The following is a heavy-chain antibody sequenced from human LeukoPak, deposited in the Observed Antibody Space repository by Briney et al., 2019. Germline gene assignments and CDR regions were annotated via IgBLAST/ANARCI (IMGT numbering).Heavy chain of an antibody. CDR2: ISGSGGST. Sequence: GGSLGLSCAASGFTFISYAMSWVRQAPGKGLEWVSAISGSGGSTYYADSVKGRFTISRDNSKNTLYLQMNSLRAEDTAVYYCAKELGGYSYGYVGYWGQGTLVTVSS. CDR1: GFTFISYA. D-gene: IGHD5-18*01. V-gene: IGHV3-23*01. J-gene: IGHJ4*02. CDR3: AKELGGYSYGYVGY.